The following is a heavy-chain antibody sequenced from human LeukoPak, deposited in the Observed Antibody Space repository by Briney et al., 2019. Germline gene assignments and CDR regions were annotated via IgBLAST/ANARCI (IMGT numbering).Heavy chain of an antibody. CDR1: GGSISSYY. D-gene: IGHD3-10*01. J-gene: IGHJ4*02. CDR3: ARAGYYGPGSYYPPDY. Sequence: SETLSLTCTVSGGSISSYYWSWIRQPPGKGLEWIGYIYYSGSTNYNPSLKSRVTISVDTSKNQFSLKLSSVTAADTAVYYCARAGYYGPGSYYPPDYWGQGTLVTVSS. V-gene: IGHV4-59*01. CDR2: IYYSGST.